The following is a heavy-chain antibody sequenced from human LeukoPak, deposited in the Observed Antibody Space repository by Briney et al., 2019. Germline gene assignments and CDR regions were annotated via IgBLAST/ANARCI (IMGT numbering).Heavy chain of an antibody. CDR3: ARDTDNYCFDC. CDR2: ISYDGRNK. CDR1: GFTFSSYA. J-gene: IGHJ4*02. Sequence: GGSLRLSCAASGFTFSSYAMHWVRQAPGKGLEWVAVISYDGRNKYYADSAKGRFTISRDNSKNTLYLQMNSLRAEDTAVYYCARDTDNYCFDCWGQGTLVTVSS. D-gene: IGHD1-20*01. V-gene: IGHV3-30*04.